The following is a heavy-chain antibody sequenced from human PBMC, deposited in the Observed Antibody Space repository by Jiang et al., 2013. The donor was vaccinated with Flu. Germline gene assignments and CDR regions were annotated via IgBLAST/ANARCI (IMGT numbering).Heavy chain of an antibody. D-gene: IGHD1-1*01. CDR1: GFTFSTHA. CDR2: ISSDGDKK. J-gene: IGHJ4*02. Sequence: GVVQPGGSLRLSCAASGFTFSTHAIHWVRQAPGKGLEWVAVISSDGDKKYYADSVKGRFTISRDNSKNSLFLRMKSLRPDDTAVYFCARDMGYDINWYPGYWGQGTLVTVSS. V-gene: IGHV3-30-3*01. CDR3: ARDMGYDINWYPGY.